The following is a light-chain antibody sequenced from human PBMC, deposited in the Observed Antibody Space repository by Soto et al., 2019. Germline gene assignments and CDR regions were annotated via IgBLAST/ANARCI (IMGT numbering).Light chain of an antibody. J-gene: IGKJ3*01. CDR3: QHSYSTPFT. CDR2: AAS. CDR1: QSISNY. V-gene: IGKV1-39*01. Sequence: DIQMTQSPSSLSASVGDSVTITCRASQSISNYLNWYQQKPGKAPKLLVYAASSLQSGVPSRFSGSGSGTDCTLTISSLQPEYFATYYCQHSYSTPFTFGPGTKVDIK.